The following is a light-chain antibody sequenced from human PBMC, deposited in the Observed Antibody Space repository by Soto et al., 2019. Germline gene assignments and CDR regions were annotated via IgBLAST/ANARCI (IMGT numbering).Light chain of an antibody. CDR2: DAS. J-gene: IGKJ5*01. CDR1: QSIGTW. CDR3: QEYNSYPVS. V-gene: IGKV1-5*01. Sequence: IPVPQSPDTPSAFVGDRVTISFRARQSIGTWLAWYQQKPGKAPKLLIYDASTLESGVPSRFSGSGSGTEFTLTISSLQPEDVATYYCQEYNSYPVSFGQGTRLEIK.